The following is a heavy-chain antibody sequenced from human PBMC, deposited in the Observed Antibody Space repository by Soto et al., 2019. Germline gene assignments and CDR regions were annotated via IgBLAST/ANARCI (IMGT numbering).Heavy chain of an antibody. CDR1: GFAFSGYG. J-gene: IGHJ4*02. CDR3: VRDAATVTSYFEY. D-gene: IGHD4-17*01. Sequence: GGSLRLSCAASGFAFSGYGMHWVRQAPGKGLEWVALIWYDGSKTYHADSVKGRFAISRDDSKSTLFLQMSSLRVDDTAVYYCVRDAATVTSYFEYWGQGALVTVSS. CDR2: IWYDGSKT. V-gene: IGHV3-33*01.